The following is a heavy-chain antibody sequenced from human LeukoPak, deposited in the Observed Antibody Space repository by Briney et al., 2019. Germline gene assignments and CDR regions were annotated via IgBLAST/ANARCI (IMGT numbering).Heavy chain of an antibody. J-gene: IGHJ4*02. D-gene: IGHD6-6*01. CDR2: IKQDGSEK. CDR1: GFTFSSYW. CDR3: ARVKGSSFLTDDY. Sequence: GGSLRLSCAASGFTFSSYWMSWVRQAPGKGLEWVANIKQDGSEKYYVDSVKGRFTISRDNAKNSLYLQMNSLRAEDTAVYYCARVKGSSFLTDDYWGQGTLVTVSS. V-gene: IGHV3-7*01.